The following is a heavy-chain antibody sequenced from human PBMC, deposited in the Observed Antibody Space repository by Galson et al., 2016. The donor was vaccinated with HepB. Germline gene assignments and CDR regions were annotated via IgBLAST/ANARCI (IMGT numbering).Heavy chain of an antibody. CDR3: VTTDSSGYLSDY. D-gene: IGHD3-22*01. J-gene: IGHJ4*02. CDR1: GFTFSDHY. CDR2: SRNKANSYTT. Sequence: SLRLSCAASGFTFSDHYMDWVRQAPGKGLEWVGRSRNKANSYTTEYAASVKGRFTVSRDDSKNSVYLQMNSLKTEDTAVYYCVTTDSSGYLSDYWGQGILVTVSS. V-gene: IGHV3-72*01.